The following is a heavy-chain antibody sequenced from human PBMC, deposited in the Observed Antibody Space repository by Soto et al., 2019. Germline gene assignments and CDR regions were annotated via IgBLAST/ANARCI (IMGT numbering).Heavy chain of an antibody. J-gene: IGHJ3*02. CDR3: ASSTILNAFDI. Sequence: PGGSLRLSCAASGFTFSSYSMNWVRQAPGKGLEWVSYISSSSSTIYYADSVKGRFTISRDNAKNSLYLQMNSLRAEDTAVYYCASSTILNAFDIWGQGTMVTVSS. D-gene: IGHD2-2*01. CDR2: ISSSSSTI. CDR1: GFTFSSYS. V-gene: IGHV3-48*01.